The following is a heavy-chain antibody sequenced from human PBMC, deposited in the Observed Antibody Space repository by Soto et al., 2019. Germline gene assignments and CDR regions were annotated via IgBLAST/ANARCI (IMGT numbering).Heavy chain of an antibody. CDR3: ARGRLHDYSNGGWFDP. D-gene: IGHD4-4*01. CDR1: GGSFSGYY. CDR2: INHSGST. J-gene: IGHJ5*02. V-gene: IGHV4-34*01. Sequence: LSLTCAVYGGSFSGYYWRWIRQPPGKGLEWIGEINHSGSTNYNPSLKSRVTISVDTSKNQFSLKLSSVTAADTAVYYCARGRLHDYSNGGWFDPWGQGTLVTVSS.